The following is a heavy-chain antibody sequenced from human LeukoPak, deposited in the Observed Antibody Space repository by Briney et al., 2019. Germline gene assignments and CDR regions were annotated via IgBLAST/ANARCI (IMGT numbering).Heavy chain of an antibody. CDR3: ARGSLEMATIGDY. Sequence: SETLSLTCTVSGGSISSYYWSWIRQPPGKGLEWIGYTYYSGSTNYNPSLKSRVTISVDTSKNQFSLKLSSVTAADTAVYYCARGSLEMATIGDYWGQGTLVTVSS. CDR2: TYYSGST. D-gene: IGHD5-24*01. CDR1: GGSISSYY. J-gene: IGHJ4*02. V-gene: IGHV4-59*01.